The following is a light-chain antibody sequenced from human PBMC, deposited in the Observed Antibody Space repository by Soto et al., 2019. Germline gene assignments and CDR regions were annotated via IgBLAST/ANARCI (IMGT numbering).Light chain of an antibody. CDR3: QQRANWPPG. CDR1: QSVGNQ. V-gene: IGKV3-11*01. Sequence: ETVLTQSPATLSLSPGEGAALSCRASQSVGNQLAWYQQKPGQTPRLLIFDASKRATGVPARFSGSQSGTDFTLIISSLEPEDFALYYCQQRANWPPGFGQGTRLE. J-gene: IGKJ5*01. CDR2: DAS.